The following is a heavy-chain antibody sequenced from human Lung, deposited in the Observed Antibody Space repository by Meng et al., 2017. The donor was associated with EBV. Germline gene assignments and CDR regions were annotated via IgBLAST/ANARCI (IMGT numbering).Heavy chain of an antibody. Sequence: AAAWLKPHHALSPTSAVSGDAITNPNWWAWLRQPPGKGLEWIGEIPHRGSSAYNPSLKSRVSMSIDKSKNQFSLKLTSVTAADTAVYHCLRGSGGSVWGQGTLVTVSS. CDR3: LRGSGGSV. D-gene: IGHD3-10*01. CDR1: GDAITNPNW. J-gene: IGHJ1*01. CDR2: IPHRGSS. V-gene: IGHV4-4*03.